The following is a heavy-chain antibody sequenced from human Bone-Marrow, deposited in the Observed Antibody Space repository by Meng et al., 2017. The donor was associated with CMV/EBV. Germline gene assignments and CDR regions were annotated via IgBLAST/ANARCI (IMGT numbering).Heavy chain of an antibody. J-gene: IGHJ4*02. CDR1: GFSFGCYA. V-gene: IGHV3-33*01. Sequence: AATGFSFGCYAMHWVPQSPGKGLEWVAVLWYDETDKYYDGNNKQHPESMKGRHTISRDNAKNSVHLQMNSLRAEDTAVYYCVRSIDSWGQGTLVTVSS. CDR2: LWYDETDK. CDR3: VRSIDS.